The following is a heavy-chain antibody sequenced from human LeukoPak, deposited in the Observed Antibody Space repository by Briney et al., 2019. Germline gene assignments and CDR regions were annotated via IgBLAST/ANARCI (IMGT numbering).Heavy chain of an antibody. D-gene: IGHD2-15*01. CDR2: IKSDTDGETT. Sequence: GGSLRLSCAASGFSFNDAWMSWVRQAPGKGLEWVGRIKSDTDGETTDYAAPVKGRFTISRDDSRNTLYLQMTTLKAEDTALYYCTTDPHSGYCSGVSCYPYDYWGQGTLVTVSS. V-gene: IGHV3-15*01. CDR1: GFSFNDAW. CDR3: TTDPHSGYCSGVSCYPYDY. J-gene: IGHJ4*02.